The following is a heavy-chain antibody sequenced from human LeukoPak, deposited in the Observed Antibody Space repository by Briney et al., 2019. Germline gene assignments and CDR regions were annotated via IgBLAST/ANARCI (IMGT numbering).Heavy chain of an antibody. V-gene: IGHV3-30-3*01. CDR3: ARSKPSPILVVPAATYYYGMDV. CDR2: ISYDGSNK. Sequence: GRSLRLSCAASGFTFSSYAMHWVRQAPGKGLEWVAVISYDGSNKYYADSVKGRFTISRDNSKNTLYLQMNSLRAEDTAVYYCARSKPSPILVVPAATYYYGMDVWGQGTTVTVSS. CDR1: GFTFSSYA. J-gene: IGHJ6*02. D-gene: IGHD2-2*01.